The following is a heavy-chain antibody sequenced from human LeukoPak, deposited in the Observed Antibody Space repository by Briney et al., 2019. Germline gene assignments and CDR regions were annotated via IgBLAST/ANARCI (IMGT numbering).Heavy chain of an antibody. CDR1: GFTFSSYG. CDR3: AKRVVVGATSPYSDFQH. CDR2: ISYDGNNK. V-gene: IGHV3-30*18. D-gene: IGHD1-26*01. Sequence: PGGSLRLSCAASGFTFSSYGMHWVRQAPGKGLEWVAVISYDGNNKYYADSVKGRFTISRDNSKNTLFLQMNSLRAEDAAVYYCAKRVVVGATSPYSDFQHWGQGTLVTVSS. J-gene: IGHJ1*01.